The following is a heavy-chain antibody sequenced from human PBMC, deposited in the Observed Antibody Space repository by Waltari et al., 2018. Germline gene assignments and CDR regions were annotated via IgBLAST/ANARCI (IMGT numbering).Heavy chain of an antibody. J-gene: IGHJ1*01. CDR3: ARPQGEDYYDSSGYYGSWAYFQH. CDR1: GYSFTSYW. Sequence: AEVKKPGESLKISCKGSGYSFTSYWIGWVRQMPGKGLEWMGIIYPGDSDTRYSPSFQGQVTISADKSISTAYLQWSSLKASETAMYYCARPQGEDYYDSSGYYGSWAYFQHWGQGTLVTVSS. D-gene: IGHD3-22*01. V-gene: IGHV5-51*01. CDR2: IYPGDSDT.